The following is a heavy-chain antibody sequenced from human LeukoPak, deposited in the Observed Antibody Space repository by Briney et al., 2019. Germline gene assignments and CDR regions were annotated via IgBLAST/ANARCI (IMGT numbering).Heavy chain of an antibody. CDR1: GGSISSGDYY. V-gene: IGHV4-30-4*08. CDR2: IYYSGST. J-gene: IGHJ3*02. CDR3: ARWDYYDSSGDNAFDI. Sequence: PSQTLSLTCSVSGGSISSGDYYWSWIRQPPGKGLEWIGYIYYSGSTYYNPSLKSRVTISVDTSKNQFSLKLSSVSVADTAVYYCARWDYYDSSGDNAFDIWGQGTMVTVSS. D-gene: IGHD3-22*01.